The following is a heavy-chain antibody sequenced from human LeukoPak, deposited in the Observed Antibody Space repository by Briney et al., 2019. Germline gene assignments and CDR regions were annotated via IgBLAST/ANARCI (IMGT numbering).Heavy chain of an antibody. Sequence: GGSLRLSCAASGFTFSTYSMNWVRQAPGKGLEWVSSITSSSSSMYYADSVKGRFTISRDNAKNSLYLQMNSLRAEDTAVYYCARDTRTYGMDVWGQGTTVTVSS. V-gene: IGHV3-21*01. CDR1: GFTFSTYS. CDR2: ITSSSSSM. J-gene: IGHJ6*02. CDR3: ARDTRTYGMDV. D-gene: IGHD2-2*01.